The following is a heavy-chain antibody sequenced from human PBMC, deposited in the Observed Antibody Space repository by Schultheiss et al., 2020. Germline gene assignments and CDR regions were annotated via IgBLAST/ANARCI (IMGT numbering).Heavy chain of an antibody. CDR3: AKDSPHGDFYAQYYFDY. CDR2: ISGSGGST. V-gene: IGHV3-23*01. D-gene: IGHD3-3*01. CDR1: GFAFSDYF. Sequence: GGSLRLSCAASGFAFSDYFMSWIRQAPGKGLEWVSAISGSGGSTYYADSVKGRFTISRDNSKNTLYLQMNSLRAEDTAVYYCAKDSPHGDFYAQYYFDYWGQGTLVTVYS. J-gene: IGHJ4*02.